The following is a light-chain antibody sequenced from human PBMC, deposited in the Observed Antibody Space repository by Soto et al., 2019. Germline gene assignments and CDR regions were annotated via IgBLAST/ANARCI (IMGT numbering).Light chain of an antibody. Sequence: DIQMTQSPSSVSASVGDRVTITCRASQGIGSWLAWFQQKPGEAPSLLIYATSSLHSGVPSRFSGSGSGTDFTLPITGLQPEDFATYYCQQGDSFPLTFGGGTKVEIK. V-gene: IGKV1-12*01. CDR1: QGIGSW. CDR3: QQGDSFPLT. J-gene: IGKJ4*01. CDR2: ATS.